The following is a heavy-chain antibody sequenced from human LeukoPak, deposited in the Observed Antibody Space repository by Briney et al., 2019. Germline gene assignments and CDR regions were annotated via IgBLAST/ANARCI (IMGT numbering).Heavy chain of an antibody. D-gene: IGHD3-22*01. CDR3: ARHNYDGSYYFDS. V-gene: IGHV4-39*01. J-gene: IGHJ4*02. Sequence: SETLSLTCTVSGGSLTGTYYYWGWDRQPPGKGLEWIGTISYSGAGYYNPSLKSRVTISVDTSKNLFSLKLSSVTAADTALHYCARHNYDGSYYFDSWGQGTLVTVSS. CDR1: GGSLTGTYYY. CDR2: ISYSGAG.